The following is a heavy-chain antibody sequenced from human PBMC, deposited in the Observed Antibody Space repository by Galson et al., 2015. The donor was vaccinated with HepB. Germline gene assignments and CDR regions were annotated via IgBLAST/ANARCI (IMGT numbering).Heavy chain of an antibody. CDR2: IWYDGSNK. D-gene: IGHD1-26*01. V-gene: IGHV3-33*01. J-gene: IGHJ6*02. Sequence: SLRLSCAASGFTFSSYGMHWVRQAPGKGLEWVAVIWYDGSNKYYADSVKGRFTISRDNSKNTLYLQMNSLRAEDTAVYYCARGSGWELFDYGMDVWGQGTTVTVSS. CDR3: ARGSGWELFDYGMDV. CDR1: GFTFSSYG.